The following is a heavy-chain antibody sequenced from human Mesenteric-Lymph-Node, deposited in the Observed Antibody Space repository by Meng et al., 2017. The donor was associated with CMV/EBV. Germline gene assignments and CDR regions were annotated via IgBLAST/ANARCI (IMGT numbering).Heavy chain of an antibody. D-gene: IGHD3-22*01. CDR3: ARDGYYYDSSGYQPYYFEY. CDR2: ISISDSTI. Sequence: GGSLRLSCAASGFTFSDYYVSWIRQAPGKGLEWVSYISISDSTIYYADSVKGRFIISRDTAKNSLYLQMNSLRAEDTAVYYCARDGYYYDSSGYQPYYFEYWGQGTLVTSPQ. J-gene: IGHJ4*02. CDR1: GFTFSDYY. V-gene: IGHV3-11*01.